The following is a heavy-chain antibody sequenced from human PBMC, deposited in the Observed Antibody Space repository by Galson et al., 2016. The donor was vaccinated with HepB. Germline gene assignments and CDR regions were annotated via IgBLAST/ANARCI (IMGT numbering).Heavy chain of an antibody. CDR2: INPDSGDT. V-gene: IGHV1-8*02. CDR3: TRGWDP. Sequence: SVKVSCKAPGYTFTNYAINWVRQASGQGLEWMGWINPDSGDTGYAQKFQGRVTMTTDTSINTAYMELSSLRSQDTALYYCTRGWDPWGQGTLVIVSS. CDR1: GYTFTNYA. J-gene: IGHJ5*02.